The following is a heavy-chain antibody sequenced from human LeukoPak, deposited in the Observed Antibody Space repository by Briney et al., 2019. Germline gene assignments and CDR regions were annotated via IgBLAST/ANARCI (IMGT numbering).Heavy chain of an antibody. CDR3: ARDPVGLYYDSSGYPDY. D-gene: IGHD3-22*01. V-gene: IGHV3-33*01. Sequence: GESLRLSCAASGFTFSSYGMHWVRQAPGKGLEWVAVIWYDGSNKYYADSVKGRFTISRDNSKNTLYLQMNSLRAEDTAVYYCARDPVGLYYDSSGYPDYWGQGTLVTVSS. J-gene: IGHJ4*02. CDR2: IWYDGSNK. CDR1: GFTFSSYG.